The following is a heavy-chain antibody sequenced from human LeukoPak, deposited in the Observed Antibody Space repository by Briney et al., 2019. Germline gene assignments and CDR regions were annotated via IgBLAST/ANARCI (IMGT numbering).Heavy chain of an antibody. Sequence: GGSLRLSCAASGFTLSSYAMSWVRQGPGKGLEWVSAISVSGNTYHADSVKGRFTISRDSSKNTLYLQMNSLRAEDTAVYYCARHKYSSSWYIVYFDYWGQGTLVTVSS. CDR1: GFTLSSYA. D-gene: IGHD6-13*01. V-gene: IGHV3-23*01. CDR2: ISVSGNT. CDR3: ARHKYSSSWYIVYFDY. J-gene: IGHJ4*02.